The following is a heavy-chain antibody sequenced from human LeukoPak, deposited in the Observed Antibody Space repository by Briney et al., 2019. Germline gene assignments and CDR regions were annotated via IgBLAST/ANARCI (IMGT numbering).Heavy chain of an antibody. D-gene: IGHD3-16*01. V-gene: IGHV4-39*07. Sequence: SETLSLTCTVSGGSISSSSYYWGWIRQPPGKGLEWIGSIYYSGSTYYNPSLKSRVTISVDTSKNQFSLKLSSVTAADTAVYYCARDQNFWACDYWGQGTLVTVSS. CDR3: ARDQNFWACDY. J-gene: IGHJ4*02. CDR1: GGSISSSSYY. CDR2: IYYSGST.